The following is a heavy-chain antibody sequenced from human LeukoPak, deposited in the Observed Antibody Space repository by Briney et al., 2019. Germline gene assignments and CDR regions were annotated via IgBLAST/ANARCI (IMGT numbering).Heavy chain of an antibody. D-gene: IGHD1-26*01. CDR2: IYTSGST. J-gene: IGHJ4*02. CDR3: ARGGGYGEHFDY. V-gene: IGHV4-4*07. Sequence: SETLSLTCTVSGGSISSYYWSWIRQPAGKRLEWIGHIYTSGSTNYNPSLKSRVTMSVDTSKNQFSLKLSSVTAADTAVYYCARGGGYGEHFDYWGQGTLVTVSS. CDR1: GGSISSYY.